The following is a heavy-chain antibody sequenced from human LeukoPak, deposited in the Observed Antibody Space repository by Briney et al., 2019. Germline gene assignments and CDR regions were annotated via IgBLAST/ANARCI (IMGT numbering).Heavy chain of an antibody. CDR1: GFTFSDYY. CDR2: ISSSGSTI. CDR3: ARSKNPVNGDFWRNYYYYMDV. J-gene: IGHJ6*03. Sequence: GGSLRLSCAASGFTFSDYYMSWIRQAPGKGLEWVSYISSSGSTIYYADSVKGRFTTSRDNAKNSLYLQMNSPRAEDTAVYYCARSKNPVNGDFWRNYYYYMDVWGKGTTVTVSS. D-gene: IGHD3-3*01. V-gene: IGHV3-11*04.